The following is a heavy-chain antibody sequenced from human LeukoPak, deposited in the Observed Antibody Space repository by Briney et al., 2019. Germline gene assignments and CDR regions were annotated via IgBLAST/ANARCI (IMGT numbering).Heavy chain of an antibody. Sequence: ASEKVSCKASGGTFSTYAISWVRQAPGQGLEWMGGIIPIFGTPNYAQKFQGRVTINADESTSTAYMELSSLRSEDMAVYYCARGYRGYDPNAKLRLDYHYHGMDVWGQGTTVTVSS. CDR1: GGTFSTYA. CDR2: IIPIFGTP. J-gene: IGHJ6*02. D-gene: IGHD5-12*01. CDR3: ARGYRGYDPNAKLRLDYHYHGMDV. V-gene: IGHV1-69*13.